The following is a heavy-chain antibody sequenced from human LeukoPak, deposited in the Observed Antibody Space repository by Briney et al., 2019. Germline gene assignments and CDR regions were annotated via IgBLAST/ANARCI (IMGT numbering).Heavy chain of an antibody. CDR3: AGDSYYDFWSGYD. J-gene: IGHJ4*02. CDR1: GFTFSSYW. V-gene: IGHV3-7*01. D-gene: IGHD3-3*01. CDR2: IKQDGREK. Sequence: GGSLRLSCAASGFTFSSYWMSWVRQAPGKGLEWVANIKQDGREKYYVDSVKGRFTISRDNAKNSLYLQMNSLRAEDTVVYYCAGDSYYDFWSGYDWGQGTLVTVSS.